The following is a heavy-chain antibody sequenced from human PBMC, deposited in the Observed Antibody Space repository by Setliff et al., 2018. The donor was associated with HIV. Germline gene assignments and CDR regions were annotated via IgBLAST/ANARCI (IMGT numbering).Heavy chain of an antibody. Sequence: GGSLRLFCEASGFTFSTYSMNWVRQAQGKGLEWVSSISSSSRSKYYADSVKGRFTISRDNAKNSLYLQMNSLTAEDTAVYYCARDVSWRVRTYIDYWGQGALVTVSS. V-gene: IGHV3-21*01. CDR1: GFTFSTYS. J-gene: IGHJ4*02. CDR3: ARDVSWRVRTYIDY. D-gene: IGHD3-3*01. CDR2: ISSSSRSK.